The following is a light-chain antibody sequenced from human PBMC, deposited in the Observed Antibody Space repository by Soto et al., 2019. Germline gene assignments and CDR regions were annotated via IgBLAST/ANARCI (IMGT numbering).Light chain of an antibody. V-gene: IGKV1-5*03. CDR2: KAS. Sequence: DIQMTQSPSTLSASVGDRVTITCRASQSISSWLAWYQQKPGKAPKLLIYKASSLESGVPSRFSGSGSGTKFTLTISSLQPDDFGTYYRQKNNIYPGPLTFGGGTKVEFK. CDR3: QKNNIYPGPLT. CDR1: QSISSW. J-gene: IGKJ4*01.